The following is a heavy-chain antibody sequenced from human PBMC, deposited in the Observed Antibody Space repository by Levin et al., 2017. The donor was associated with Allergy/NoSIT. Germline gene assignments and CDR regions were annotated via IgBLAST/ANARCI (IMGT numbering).Heavy chain of an antibody. J-gene: IGHJ4*02. CDR1: GGSISNYY. D-gene: IGHD5-18*01. V-gene: IGHV4-59*01. CDR2: IYSSGST. Sequence: SETLSLTCTVSGGSISNYYWSWIRQPPGKGLEWIGYIYSSGSTNYNPSLKSRVTISVDTSKSQFSLKLTSVTAADTAVYYYARMGDTAMVDPFDYWGQGTLVTVSS. CDR3: ARMGDTAMVDPFDY.